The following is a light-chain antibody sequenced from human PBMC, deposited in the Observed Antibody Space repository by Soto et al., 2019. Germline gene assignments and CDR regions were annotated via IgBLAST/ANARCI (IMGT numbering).Light chain of an antibody. CDR2: EVN. CDR3: QTWGTGTHVV. V-gene: IGLV2-14*03. CDR1: SNDVGGYKY. Sequence: QSALTQPASVSGAPGQSITISCTGTSNDVGGYKYVSWYQQRPGTAPKLIMFEVNNRPSGVSDRFSGSRSANTASLTISGLQAQDEADYYCQTWGTGTHVVFGGGTKLTVL. J-gene: IGLJ2*01.